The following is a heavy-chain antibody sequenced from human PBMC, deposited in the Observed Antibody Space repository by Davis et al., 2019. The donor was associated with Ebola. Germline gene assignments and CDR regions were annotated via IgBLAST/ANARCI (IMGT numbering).Heavy chain of an antibody. V-gene: IGHV1-18*01. J-gene: IGHJ6*02. Sequence: AASVKVSCKASGGTFSSYAISWVRQAPGQGLEWMGWISAYNGNTNYAQKLQGRVTMTTDTSTSTAYMELRSLRSDDTAVYYCARDPRDYYYYGMDVWGQGTTVTVSS. CDR2: ISAYNGNT. CDR1: GGTFSSYA. CDR3: ARDPRDYYYYGMDV.